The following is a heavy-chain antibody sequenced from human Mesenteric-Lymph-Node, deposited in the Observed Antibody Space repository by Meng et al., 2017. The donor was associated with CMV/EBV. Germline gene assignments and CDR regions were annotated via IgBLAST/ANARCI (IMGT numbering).Heavy chain of an antibody. CDR2: IIPILGIA. J-gene: IGHJ3*02. D-gene: IGHD2-2*01. Sequence: SVKVSCKASGGTFSSYAISWARQAPGQGLEWMGGIIPILGIANYAQKFQGRVTITADKSTSTAYMELSSLRSEDTAVYYCARVEGYCSSTSCDGYAFDIWGQGTMVTVSS. CDR1: GGTFSSYA. CDR3: ARVEGYCSSTSCDGYAFDI. V-gene: IGHV1-69*10.